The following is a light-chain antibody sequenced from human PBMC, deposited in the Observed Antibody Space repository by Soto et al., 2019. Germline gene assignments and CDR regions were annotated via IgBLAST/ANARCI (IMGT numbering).Light chain of an antibody. CDR2: DAS. Sequence: EIVLTQSTAPLSLSPGERATLSFRASQSGSSYLAWHQQKPGQAPRLLIDDASNRATGIPARFSGSGSGTDFTLTSSSLEPEDFAVYYCQQRSNWITFGQGTRLEIK. J-gene: IGKJ5*01. CDR3: QQRSNWIT. V-gene: IGKV3-11*01. CDR1: QSGSSY.